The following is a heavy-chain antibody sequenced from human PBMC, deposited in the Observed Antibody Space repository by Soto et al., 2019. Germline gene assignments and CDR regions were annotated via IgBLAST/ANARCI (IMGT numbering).Heavy chain of an antibody. J-gene: IGHJ4*02. Sequence: TLSLTCSVSGGSISGSYWSWIRRSPGKGLEWLGYVYYTGSTNYSPSLRSRVSISVDTSKNEFSLRLSSVTAADTAVYFCARSVAVPGAHIDYWGQGTQVTVSS. CDR1: GGSISGSY. D-gene: IGHD6-19*01. V-gene: IGHV4-59*01. CDR2: VYYTGST. CDR3: ARSVAVPGAHIDY.